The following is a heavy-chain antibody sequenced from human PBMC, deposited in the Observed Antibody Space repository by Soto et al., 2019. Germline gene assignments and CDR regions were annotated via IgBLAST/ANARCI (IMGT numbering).Heavy chain of an antibody. CDR1: GGSINSYY. Sequence: SETLSLTCSVSGGSINSYYWGWIRQPPGRGLEWIGDIYYGGSTNYNPSLKSRVTISVDKSKNQFSLNLSSVTAADTAVYYCAKTITIFGENWFDPWGQGTLVTVSS. V-gene: IGHV4-59*12. CDR2: IYYGGST. D-gene: IGHD3-3*01. J-gene: IGHJ5*02. CDR3: AKTITIFGENWFDP.